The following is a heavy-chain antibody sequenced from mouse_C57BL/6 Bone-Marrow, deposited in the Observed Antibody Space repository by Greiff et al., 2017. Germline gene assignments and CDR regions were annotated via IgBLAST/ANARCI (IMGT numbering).Heavy chain of an antibody. D-gene: IGHD1-1*01. CDR3: ARGGVVATNYFDY. J-gene: IGHJ2*01. CDR1: GFTFSSYG. V-gene: IGHV5-6*01. CDR2: ISSGGSYT. Sequence: EVPLLESGGDLVKPGGSLKLSCAASGFTFSSYGMSWVRQTPDKRLEWVATISSGGSYTYYPDSVKGRFTISRDNAKNPLYLQMSSLKSEDTAMYYCARGGVVATNYFDYWGQGTTLTVSS.